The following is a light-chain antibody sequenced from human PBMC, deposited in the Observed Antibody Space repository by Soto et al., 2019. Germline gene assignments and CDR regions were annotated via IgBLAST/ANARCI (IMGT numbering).Light chain of an antibody. CDR1: QSVTSNY. Sequence: EMVLTQSPGTLSVSPGERASLSCKASQSVTSNYLAWYQQRPGQAHRLLIYAANRRATGSPDRLAGSGSGTDFNFGISSLEPEAWALYYCQQDAGAPWTFGQGTRVEIK. CDR3: QQDAGAPWT. V-gene: IGKV3-20*01. CDR2: AAN. J-gene: IGKJ1*01.